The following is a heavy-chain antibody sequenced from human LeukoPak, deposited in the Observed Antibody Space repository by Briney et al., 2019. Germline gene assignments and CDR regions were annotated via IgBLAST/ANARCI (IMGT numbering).Heavy chain of an antibody. CDR2: ISWNSGSI. D-gene: IGHD3-16*02. V-gene: IGHV3-9*03. Sequence: GGSLRLSCAASGFTFDDYAMHWVRQAPGKGLEWVSGISWNSGSIGYADSVKGRFTISRDNAKNSLYLQMNSLRAEDMALYYCAKDTVTFGGVIVPGAFDIWGQGTMVTVSS. CDR3: AKDTVTFGGVIVPGAFDI. J-gene: IGHJ3*02. CDR1: GFTFDDYA.